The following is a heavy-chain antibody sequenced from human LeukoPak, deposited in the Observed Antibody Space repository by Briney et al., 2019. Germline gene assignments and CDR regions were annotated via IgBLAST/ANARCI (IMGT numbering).Heavy chain of an antibody. CDR3: ARETQNY. CDR2: INHSGST. V-gene: IGHV4-34*01. CDR1: GGSFSGCY. Sequence: SETLSLTCAVYGGSFSGCYWSWIRQPPGKGLEWIGEINHSGSTNYNPSLKSRVTISVDTSKNQFSLKLSSVTAADTAVYYCARETQNYWGQGTLVTVSS. J-gene: IGHJ4*02.